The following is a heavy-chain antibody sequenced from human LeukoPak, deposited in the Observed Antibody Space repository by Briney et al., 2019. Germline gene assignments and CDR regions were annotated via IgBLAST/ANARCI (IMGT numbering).Heavy chain of an antibody. CDR1: GFTFGDYG. CDR2: INWNGGNT. D-gene: IGHD5-24*01. J-gene: IGHJ4*02. CDR3: ARDRGWLQYIDY. V-gene: IGHV3-20*04. Sequence: RGSLRLSCAASGFTFGDYGMSWVRQAPGKGLEWVSSINWNGGNTAYADSVKGRFTISRDTAKDSLYLQLNSLRAEDTALYYSARDRGWLQYIDYWGQGTLVTVSS.